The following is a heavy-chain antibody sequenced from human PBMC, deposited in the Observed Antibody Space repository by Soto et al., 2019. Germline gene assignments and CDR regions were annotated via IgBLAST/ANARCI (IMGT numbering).Heavy chain of an antibody. J-gene: IGHJ3*02. D-gene: IGHD2-21*01. Sequence: GESLKISCKGSGYSFTSYWISWVRQMPGKGLEWMGRIDPSDSYTNYSPSLQGHVTIAADKSISSAYLQWSSLKASDTAMYYCATDSGKDAYDIWGQGTMVTVSS. CDR3: ATDSGKDAYDI. CDR1: GYSFTSYW. V-gene: IGHV5-10-1*01. CDR2: IDPSDSYT.